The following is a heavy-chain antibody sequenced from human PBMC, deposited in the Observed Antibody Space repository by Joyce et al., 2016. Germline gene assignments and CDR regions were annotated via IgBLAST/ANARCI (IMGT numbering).Heavy chain of an antibody. Sequence: QVQLQESGPGLVRPSGTLSLSCTVSGGSISTGDWWSWVRQPPGKGLEWIGELHHSGSSNYNPSLSSRITMSVDKSKNQISLRLTSVTAADTAVYYCVRDYYSLSGYFDVWGRGTLVTVSS. CDR2: LHHSGSS. J-gene: IGHJ2*01. CDR1: GGSISTGDW. CDR3: VRDYYSLSGYFDV. V-gene: IGHV4-4*02. D-gene: IGHD3-22*01.